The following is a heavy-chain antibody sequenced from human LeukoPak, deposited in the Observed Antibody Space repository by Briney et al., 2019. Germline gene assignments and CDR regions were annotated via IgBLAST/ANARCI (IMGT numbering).Heavy chain of an antibody. CDR1: GGTFSSYA. Sequence: SVKVSCKASGGTFSSYAISWVRQAPGQGLEWMGRIIPILGIANYAQKFQGRVTITADKSTSTAYMELSSLRSEDTAVYYCARDVGYCSGGSCYPTEYFQHWGQGTLVTVSS. V-gene: IGHV1-69*04. D-gene: IGHD2-15*01. CDR3: ARDVGYCSGGSCYPTEYFQH. CDR2: IIPILGIA. J-gene: IGHJ1*01.